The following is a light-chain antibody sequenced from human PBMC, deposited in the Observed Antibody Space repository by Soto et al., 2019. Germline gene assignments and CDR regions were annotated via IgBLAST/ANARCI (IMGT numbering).Light chain of an antibody. CDR2: ATS. CDR1: QSMSSSY. Sequence: EIVLTQSPGTLSLSPGERATLSCRASQSMSSSYLARYQQKPGQPPRLVMYATSSRATGIPARFSGSGSGTDFTLTISRLEPEDFAVYYCQQYGSSSWTFGQGTKVDIK. J-gene: IGKJ1*01. V-gene: IGKV3-20*01. CDR3: QQYGSSSWT.